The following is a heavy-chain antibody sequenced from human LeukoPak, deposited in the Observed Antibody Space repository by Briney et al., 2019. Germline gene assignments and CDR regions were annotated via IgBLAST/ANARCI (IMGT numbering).Heavy chain of an antibody. CDR3: AKAPHYDILTGYYTGYFDY. CDR2: ISGSGGST. J-gene: IGHJ4*02. CDR1: GFTFSGYA. D-gene: IGHD3-9*01. Sequence: GGSLRLSCAASGFTFSGYAMSWVRQAPGEGLEWVSAISGSGGSTYYADSVRGRFTISRDNSKNTLYLQMNSLRAEDTAVYYCAKAPHYDILTGYYTGYFDYWGQGTLVTVSS. V-gene: IGHV3-23*01.